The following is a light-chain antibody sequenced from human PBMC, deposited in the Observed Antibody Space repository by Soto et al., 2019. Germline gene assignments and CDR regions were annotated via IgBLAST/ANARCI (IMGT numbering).Light chain of an antibody. CDR1: SRKLGGYNY. J-gene: IGLJ1*01. CDR3: SSYTSSSTLDV. V-gene: IGLV2-14*01. CDR2: DVS. Sequence: QSVLTHPASVSESPGQSITISSTGTSRKLGGYNYVSWYQQHPGNAPKLMIYDVSNRPSGVSNRFSGSKSGNTASLTISGLQAEDEADYYCSSYTSSSTLDVFGTGTKVTVL.